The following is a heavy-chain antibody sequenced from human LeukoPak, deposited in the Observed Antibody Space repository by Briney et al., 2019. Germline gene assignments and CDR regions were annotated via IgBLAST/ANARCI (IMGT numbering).Heavy chain of an antibody. Sequence: GGSLRLSCAASGFTFSDYYMSWIRQAPGKGLEWVSYISSSGSTIYYAVSVKGRFTISRDNAKNSLYLQMNSLRAEDTAVYYCARDRGPGIATPYFDYWGQGTLVTVSS. CDR1: GFTFSDYY. D-gene: IGHD6-13*01. CDR3: ARDRGPGIATPYFDY. V-gene: IGHV3-11*01. J-gene: IGHJ4*02. CDR2: ISSSGSTI.